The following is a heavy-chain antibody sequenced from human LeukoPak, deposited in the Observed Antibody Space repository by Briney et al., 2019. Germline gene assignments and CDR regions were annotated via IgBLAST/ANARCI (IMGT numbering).Heavy chain of an antibody. CDR1: GYIFIGYY. Sequence: GASVKVSCKASGYIFIGYYIHWVRQAPGQGLEWMGWINPNSGGTNYAQKFQGRVTMTRDTSINTAYMDLSSLRSDDTAVYYCAREIVPEYDSSGYWGWFDPWGQGTLVTVSS. D-gene: IGHD3-22*01. CDR3: AREIVPEYDSSGYWGWFDP. CDR2: INPNSGGT. V-gene: IGHV1-2*02. J-gene: IGHJ5*02.